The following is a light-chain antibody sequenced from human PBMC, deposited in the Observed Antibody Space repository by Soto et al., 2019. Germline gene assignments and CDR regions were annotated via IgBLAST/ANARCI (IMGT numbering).Light chain of an antibody. V-gene: IGLV2-14*01. CDR2: DVS. CDR3: SPDTSSSTLVV. Sequence: QSVLTQPASVSGSPGPSITLSCTGTSSDVGGYNYVSWYHQHPGKAPKLMIYDVSNRPSGVSNRFSGSKSGNTASLTISGLQAEDEADYYCSPDTSSSTLVVFGGGTKLTVL. J-gene: IGLJ2*01. CDR1: SSDVGGYNY.